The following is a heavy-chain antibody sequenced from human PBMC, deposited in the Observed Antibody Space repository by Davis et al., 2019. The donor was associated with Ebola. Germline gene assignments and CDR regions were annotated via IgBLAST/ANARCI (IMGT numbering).Heavy chain of an antibody. CDR3: ATHSSGYPTSFDI. CDR2: IYYRGST. V-gene: IGHV4-59*12. CDR1: GGTISSYY. J-gene: IGHJ3*02. D-gene: IGHD3-22*01. Sequence: SETLSLTCTVSGGTISSYYWSWILQPPGKGLEWIGSIYYRGSTNYNPSLKSRVTISVDRSKNQFSLKLSSVTAADTAVYYCATHSSGYPTSFDIWGQGTMVTVSS.